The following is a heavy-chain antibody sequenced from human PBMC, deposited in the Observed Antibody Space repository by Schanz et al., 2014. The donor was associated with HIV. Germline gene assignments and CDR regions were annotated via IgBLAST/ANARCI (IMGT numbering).Heavy chain of an antibody. D-gene: IGHD2-15*01. CDR2: ISGSGVST. CDR3: VRDAAGRFSDRSPGY. J-gene: IGHJ4*01. CDR1: GFTFSNFA. V-gene: IGHV3-23*01. Sequence: EVQMLESGGGSVQPGGSLRLSCAASGFTFSNFAMSWVRQAPGKGLEWVSSISGSGVSTFYAGSVKGRFAISRDNSKNTLYLQMNSLRVEDTAVYYCVRDAAGRFSDRSPGYWGQGTLVIVSS.